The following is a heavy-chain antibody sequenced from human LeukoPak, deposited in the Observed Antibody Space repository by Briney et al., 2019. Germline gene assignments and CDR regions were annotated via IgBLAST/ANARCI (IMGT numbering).Heavy chain of an antibody. CDR1: GGSISSGDYY. D-gene: IGHD6-13*01. J-gene: IGHJ4*02. Sequence: PSQTLSLTCTVSGGSISSGDYYWSWIRQPPGKGLEWIGEINHSGSTNYNPSLKSRVTISVDTSKNQFSLKLSSVTAADTAVYYCARGRAAGRRGRFDYWGQGTLVTVSS. CDR2: INHSGST. V-gene: IGHV4-30-4*08. CDR3: ARGRAAGRRGRFDY.